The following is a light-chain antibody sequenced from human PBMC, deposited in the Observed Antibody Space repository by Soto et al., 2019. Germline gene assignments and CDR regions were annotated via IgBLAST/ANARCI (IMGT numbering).Light chain of an antibody. CDR2: GAS. Sequence: EIVLTQSPGTLSLSPGERATLSCRASQSVSSSYLAWYQQKPGQAPRLLIYGASSRATGIPDRFSGSGSETDFTLTISSLETEDFAVYYCQQYGRSAWTFGQGTKVEIK. CDR3: QQYGRSAWT. CDR1: QSVSSSY. J-gene: IGKJ1*01. V-gene: IGKV3-20*01.